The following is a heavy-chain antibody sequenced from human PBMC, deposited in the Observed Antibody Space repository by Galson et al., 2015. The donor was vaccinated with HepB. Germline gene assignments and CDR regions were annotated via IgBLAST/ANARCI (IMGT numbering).Heavy chain of an antibody. V-gene: IGHV7-4-1*01. D-gene: IGHD3-3*01. CDR3: ARVRTIERDFWSGYFHRHYYYGMDV. CDR1: GYTFTSYA. CDR2: INTNTGNP. J-gene: IGHJ6*02. Sequence: SVKVSCKASGYTFTSYAMNWVRQAPGQGLEWMGWINTNTGNPTYAQGFTGRFVFSLDTSVSTAYLQICSLKAEDTAVYYCARVRTIERDFWSGYFHRHYYYGMDVWGQGTTVTVSS.